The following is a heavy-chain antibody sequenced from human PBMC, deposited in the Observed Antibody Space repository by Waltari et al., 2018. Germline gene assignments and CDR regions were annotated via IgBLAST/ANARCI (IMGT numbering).Heavy chain of an antibody. D-gene: IGHD4-17*01. J-gene: IGHJ4*02. V-gene: IGHV4-30-2*01. Sequence: QLQLQESGSGLVKPSQTLCLTCAVSGGSISSGGYSWSWIRQPPGKGLEWIGYIYHSGSTYYNPSLKSRVTISVDRSKNQFSLKLSSVTAADTAVYYCARVRRTTGAYFDYWGQGTMVTVSS. CDR2: IYHSGST. CDR1: GGSISSGGYS. CDR3: ARVRRTTGAYFDY.